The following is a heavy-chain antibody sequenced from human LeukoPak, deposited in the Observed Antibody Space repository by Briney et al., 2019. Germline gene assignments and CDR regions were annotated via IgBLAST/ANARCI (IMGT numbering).Heavy chain of an antibody. Sequence: GGSLRLSCAVSGFTLSSYSVNWVRQAPGKGLEWVASIKPDGSEKQYLGSVKGRFTNSRDNAKTSLYLQMNSLRAEDTAMYYCARVHTAATGAFDSWGQGTLVTVSS. V-gene: IGHV3-7*01. J-gene: IGHJ4*02. CDR1: GFTLSSYS. CDR2: IKPDGSEK. CDR3: ARVHTAATGAFDS. D-gene: IGHD1-26*01.